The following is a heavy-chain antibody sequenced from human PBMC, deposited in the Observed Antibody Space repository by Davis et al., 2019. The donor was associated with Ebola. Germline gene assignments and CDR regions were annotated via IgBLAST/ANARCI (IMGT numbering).Heavy chain of an antibody. J-gene: IGHJ5*02. D-gene: IGHD3-3*01. CDR2: ISAYNGNT. CDR3: ARRGSDYDFWSGYGARTDNWFDP. Sequence: ASVKVSCKASGGTFTSYGISWVRQAPGQGLEWMGWISAYNGNTNYAQKLQGRVTMTTDTSTSTAYMELRSLRSDDTAVYYCARRGSDYDFWSGYGARTDNWFDPWGQGTLVTVSS. V-gene: IGHV1-18*01. CDR1: GGTFTSYG.